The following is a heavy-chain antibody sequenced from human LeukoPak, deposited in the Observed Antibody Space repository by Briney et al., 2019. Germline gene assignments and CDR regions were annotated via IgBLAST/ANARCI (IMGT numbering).Heavy chain of an antibody. Sequence: MTGGSLRLSCAASGITFISAWMNWVRQAPGKGLEWVGRIKSKTDGGTAEHAAPVKGRFIISRDDSKNMLYLQMNSLNSDDTGVYYCATALRGVGFWGQGTLVTVPS. CDR2: IKSKTDGGTA. D-gene: IGHD3-3*01. CDR1: GITFISAW. CDR3: ATALRGVGF. V-gene: IGHV3-15*01. J-gene: IGHJ4*02.